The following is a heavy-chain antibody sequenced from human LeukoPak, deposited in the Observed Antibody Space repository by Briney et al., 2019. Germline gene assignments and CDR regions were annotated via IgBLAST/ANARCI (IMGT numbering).Heavy chain of an antibody. CDR3: ARAYMTIVAPFDY. Sequence: SETLSLTCTVSGDSISSRSYYWGWIRQPPGKGLEWIGSLYYSGTTYYNPSLKSRVSISVDTSKNQFSLKLSSVTAANTAVYYCARAYMTIVAPFDYWGQGTLVTVSS. V-gene: IGHV4-39*01. CDR2: LYYSGTT. J-gene: IGHJ4*02. CDR1: GDSISSRSYY. D-gene: IGHD4-11*01.